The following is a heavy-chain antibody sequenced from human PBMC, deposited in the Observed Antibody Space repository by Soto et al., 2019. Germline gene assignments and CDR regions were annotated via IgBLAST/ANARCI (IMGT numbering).Heavy chain of an antibody. CDR1: GCTICRSSDS. CDR3: GRMDWDYRTGRFAP. V-gene: IGHV4-39*01. J-gene: IGHJ5*02. CDR2: IYYSGTT. Sequence: SPPLSRSDTRPGCTICRSSDSCDRLRQPPGKGLEWIGNIYYSGTTYYNPPLKSRVTISVDTSKNQFSLKLTSVTAADTAVYYCGRMDWDYRTGRFAPWGDGTL. D-gene: IGHD1-7*01.